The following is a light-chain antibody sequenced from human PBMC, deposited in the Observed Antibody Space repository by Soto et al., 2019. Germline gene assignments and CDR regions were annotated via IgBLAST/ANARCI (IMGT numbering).Light chain of an antibody. J-gene: IGLJ3*02. CDR1: ISNIGAGYD. CDR3: QSYDTSLNDLEGV. CDR2: GDT. Sequence: QSVLTQPPSVSGAPGPRVTISCTGSISNIGAGYDVHWYQVVPGTAPKLLIYGDTNRPSGVPDRFSGSKSGSSASLAITGLQAEDEADYYCQSYDTSLNDLEGVFSGGTKVTVL. V-gene: IGLV1-40*01.